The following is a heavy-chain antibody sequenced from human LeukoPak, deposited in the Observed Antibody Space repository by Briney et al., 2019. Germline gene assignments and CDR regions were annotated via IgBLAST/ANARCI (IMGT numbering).Heavy chain of an antibody. Sequence: GASVKVSCKASGYTFTGHYMHWVRQAPGQGLEWMGWINPNSGGTNYAQKFQGRVTMTRDTSISTAYMELSRLRSDDTAVYYCARDAERWYLLNWFDPWGQGTLVTVSS. J-gene: IGHJ5*02. V-gene: IGHV1-2*02. D-gene: IGHD4-23*01. CDR1: GYTFTGHY. CDR3: ARDAERWYLLNWFDP. CDR2: INPNSGGT.